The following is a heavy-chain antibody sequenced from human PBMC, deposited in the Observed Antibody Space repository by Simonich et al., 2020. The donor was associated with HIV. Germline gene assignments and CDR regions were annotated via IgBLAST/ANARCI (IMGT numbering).Heavy chain of an antibody. Sequence: EVQLVQSGAEVKKPGESLKISCKGSGYSFTSYWIGWVRQMPGKGLEWMGIIYPGDSDTNYGPSIQGRDTISAAKSISTAYLKWSSLKASDTAMYYCVTDKGYCSGGSCYQDAFDIWGQGTMVTVSS. V-gene: IGHV5-51*03. CDR1: GYSFTSYW. CDR3: VTDKGYCSGGSCYQDAFDI. CDR2: IYPGDSDT. D-gene: IGHD2-15*01. J-gene: IGHJ3*02.